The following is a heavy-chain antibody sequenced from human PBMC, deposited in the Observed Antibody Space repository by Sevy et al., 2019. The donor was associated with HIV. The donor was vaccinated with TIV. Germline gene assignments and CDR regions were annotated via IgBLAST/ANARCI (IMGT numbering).Heavy chain of an antibody. Sequence: GGSLRLSCAASGFTFSDHYMEWVRQAPGKGLEWVGRIRNKADSYTTEYAAPVKGRFTISRDDSKNSLYLLMTSLKTEDTAVYYCATHAGIAAAGRVFDYWGQGTLVTVSS. CDR3: ATHAGIAAAGRVFDY. CDR2: IRNKADSYTT. V-gene: IGHV3-72*01. CDR1: GFTFSDHY. D-gene: IGHD6-13*01. J-gene: IGHJ4*02.